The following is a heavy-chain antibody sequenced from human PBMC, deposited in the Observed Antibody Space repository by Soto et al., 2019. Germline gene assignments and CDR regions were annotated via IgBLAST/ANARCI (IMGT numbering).Heavy chain of an antibody. D-gene: IGHD3-22*01. CDR1: GFTFSSYA. CDR2: ISGSGGST. CDR3: AKSSGYYGWYFDL. V-gene: IGHV3-23*01. Sequence: PGGSLRLSCAASGFTFSSYAMSWVRQAPGKGLEWVSAISGSGGSTYYADSVKGRFTISRDNSRNTLYLQMNSLRAEDTAVYYCAKSSGYYGWYFDLWGRGTLVTVSS. J-gene: IGHJ2*01.